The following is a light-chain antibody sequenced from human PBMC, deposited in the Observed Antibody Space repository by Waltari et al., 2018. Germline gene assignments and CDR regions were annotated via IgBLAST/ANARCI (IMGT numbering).Light chain of an antibody. CDR2: GKN. V-gene: IGLV3-19*01. J-gene: IGLJ2*01. CDR1: SLRTYY. Sequence: SSELTQDPVVSVALGQTVRITCQGDSLRTYYVSWFQQKPGKAPALVIYGKNNRPSGIPDRFSASSSVSTASLTIIGAQAEDEADDYCHSRDSSGDVLIGGGTKLTVV. CDR3: HSRDSSGDVL.